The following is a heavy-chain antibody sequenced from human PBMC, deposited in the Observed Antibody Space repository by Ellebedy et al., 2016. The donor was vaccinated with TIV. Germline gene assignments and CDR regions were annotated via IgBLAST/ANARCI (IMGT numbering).Heavy chain of an antibody. Sequence: GESLKISCAASGFTFSSHWMHWVRQTPGKGLVWVSRITSDGSSTIYADSVKGRFTISRDNAKNTVYLQMNNLRADDTAVYYCARDWVYTIDQWGQGTLVTVSS. CDR3: ARDWVYTIDQ. D-gene: IGHD2-8*01. CDR1: GFTFSSHW. V-gene: IGHV3-74*01. CDR2: ITSDGSST. J-gene: IGHJ4*02.